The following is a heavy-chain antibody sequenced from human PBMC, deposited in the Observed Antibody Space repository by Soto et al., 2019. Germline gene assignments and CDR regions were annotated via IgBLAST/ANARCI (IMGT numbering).Heavy chain of an antibody. CDR3: AASYGSGYRAFDY. CDR1: GDTFSFYT. V-gene: IGHV1-69*02. J-gene: IGHJ4*02. D-gene: IGHD3-10*01. Sequence: QVQLVQSGTEVKKPGSSVKVSCKASGDTFSFYTINWVRQAPGLGLEWVGRINPIVSMSNYEQKFQGRVSMTADNSTSTAYMELRSLRSDDTAMYFCAASYGSGYRAFDYWGQGALVIVSS. CDR2: INPIVSMS.